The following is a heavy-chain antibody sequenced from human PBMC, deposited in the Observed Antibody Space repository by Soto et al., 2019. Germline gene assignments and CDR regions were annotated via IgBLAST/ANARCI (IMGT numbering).Heavy chain of an antibody. CDR2: ISGRGSST. V-gene: IGHV3-23*01. CDR3: VKVLQYYHTPHGLDV. CDR1: GFTFSSYA. Sequence: HPGGSLRLSCAASGFTFSSYAMSWFRQAPGKGLEWVSGISGRGSSTYYAGSVKGRFTISRDNSKNTLYLQMNSLRAEDTAVYYCVKVLQYYHTPHGLDVWGQVNTVIVSS. J-gene: IGHJ6*02. D-gene: IGHD2-2*02.